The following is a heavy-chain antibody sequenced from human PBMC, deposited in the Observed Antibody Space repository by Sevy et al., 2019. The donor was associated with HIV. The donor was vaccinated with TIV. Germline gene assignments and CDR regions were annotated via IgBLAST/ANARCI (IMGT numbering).Heavy chain of an antibody. V-gene: IGHV3-21*01. D-gene: IGHD3-10*01. CDR2: ISFSSNYI. CDR3: ARPYGSGSWEAFDI. Sequence: GGSLRLSCAASGFTFNSYTMNWVRQAPVKGLEWVSSISFSSNYIYYADSVKGRFTISRDNAQNSLYLQMNSLRAEDTAIYYCARPYGSGSWEAFDIWGQGTMVTVSS. CDR1: GFTFNSYT. J-gene: IGHJ3*02.